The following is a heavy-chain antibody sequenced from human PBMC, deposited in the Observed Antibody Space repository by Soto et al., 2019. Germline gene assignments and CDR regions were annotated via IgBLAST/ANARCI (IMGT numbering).Heavy chain of an antibody. Sequence: GASVKVSCKASGYTFTSYGISWVRQAPGQGLERMGWISAYNGNTNYAQKLQGRVTMTTDTSTSTAYMELRSLRSDDTAVYYCARGHFDISGYYLRMDWFDPWGQGTLVTVSS. V-gene: IGHV1-18*01. CDR3: ARGHFDISGYYLRMDWFDP. CDR1: GYTFTSYG. D-gene: IGHD3-22*01. CDR2: ISAYNGNT. J-gene: IGHJ5*02.